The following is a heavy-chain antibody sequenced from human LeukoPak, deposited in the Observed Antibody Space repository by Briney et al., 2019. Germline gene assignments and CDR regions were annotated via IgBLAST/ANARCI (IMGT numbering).Heavy chain of an antibody. Sequence: GGSLRLSCAASGFIFSSYAMSWVRQAPGKGLEWVSAISGSGGSTYSADSVKGRFTISRDNSKNTLYLQMNSLRAEDTAVYYCARRSGIAVAGAFDYWGQGTLVTVSS. J-gene: IGHJ4*02. V-gene: IGHV3-23*01. CDR2: ISGSGGST. D-gene: IGHD6-19*01. CDR1: GFIFSSYA. CDR3: ARRSGIAVAGAFDY.